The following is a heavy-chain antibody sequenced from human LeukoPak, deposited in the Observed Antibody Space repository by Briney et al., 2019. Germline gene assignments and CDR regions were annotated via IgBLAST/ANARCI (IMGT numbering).Heavy chain of an antibody. CDR1: GFTFSSYT. V-gene: IGHV3-21*01. D-gene: IGHD3-10*01. CDR2: ISSSSTYI. Sequence: GGSLRLSCAASGFTFSSYTMNWVRQAPGKGLEWVSSISSSSTYINYADSVKGRFTISRDNAKNSMYLLMNSLRVEDTAVYYCVRDVLYYYGAERLFWFDPWGQGTLVTVSS. J-gene: IGHJ5*02. CDR3: VRDVLYYYGAERLFWFDP.